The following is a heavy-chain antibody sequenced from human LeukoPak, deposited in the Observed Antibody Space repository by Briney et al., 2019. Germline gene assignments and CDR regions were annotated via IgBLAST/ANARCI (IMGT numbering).Heavy chain of an antibody. CDR3: ARDAPYYYGSGSYHQYYYYYYMDV. D-gene: IGHD3-10*01. J-gene: IGHJ6*03. Sequence: PGGSLRLSCAASGFTFRNYWMNWVRQAPGKGLEWVANIKQDGSEQSYVDSVKGRFTISRDNSKNTLYLQMGSLRAEDMAVYYCARDAPYYYGSGSYHQYYYYYYMDVWGKGTTVTVSS. CDR1: GFTFRNYW. CDR2: IKQDGSEQ. V-gene: IGHV3-7*01.